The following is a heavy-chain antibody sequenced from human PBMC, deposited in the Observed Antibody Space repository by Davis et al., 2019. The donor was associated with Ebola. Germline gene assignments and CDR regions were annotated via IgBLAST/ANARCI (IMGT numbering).Heavy chain of an antibody. CDR2: LYPGDSDT. Sequence: GESLKISCTGYGYSFTNYWNGRVRQMPGKGLEWMGILYPGDSDTRYSPSFPGQVTISADKSITTAYLQWSSLKASDTAMYYCARHGKMSGRRGFFDHWGQGTLVTVSS. CDR1: GYSFTNYW. V-gene: IGHV5-51*01. J-gene: IGHJ4*02. CDR3: ARHGKMSGRRGFFDH. D-gene: IGHD6-6*01.